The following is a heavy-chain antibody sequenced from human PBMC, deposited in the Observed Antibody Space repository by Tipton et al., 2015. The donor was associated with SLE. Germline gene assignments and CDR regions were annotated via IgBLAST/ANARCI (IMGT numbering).Heavy chain of an antibody. CDR3: ARGGASVLIRNCYFDY. D-gene: IGHD2-8*01. CDR1: GASVSSFC. J-gene: IGHJ4*01. CDR2: IYTSGST. V-gene: IGHV4-4*07. Sequence: TLSLTCTVSGASVSSFCWNWIRQPAGKGLEWIGRIYTSGSTNYNPSLKSRVTISVDTSKNQFSLKLSSVTAADTAVYYCARGGASVLIRNCYFDYWGQGSLVTVSS.